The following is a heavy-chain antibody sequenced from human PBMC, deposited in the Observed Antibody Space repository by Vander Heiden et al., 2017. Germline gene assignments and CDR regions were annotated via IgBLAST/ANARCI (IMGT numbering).Heavy chain of an antibody. CDR3: ARDGGYCSGGSCYLGWYFDL. CDR2: IYSGGST. D-gene: IGHD2-15*01. CDR1: GFTVSSNY. J-gene: IGHJ2*01. V-gene: IGHV3-53*01. Sequence: EVQLVESGGGLIQPGGSLRLSCAASGFTVSSNYMSWVRQAPGKGLEWVSVIYSGGSTYYADSVKGRFTIARDNSKNTLYLQRNRMRAEDTAVYYCARDGGYCSGGSCYLGWYFDLWGRGTLITVSS.